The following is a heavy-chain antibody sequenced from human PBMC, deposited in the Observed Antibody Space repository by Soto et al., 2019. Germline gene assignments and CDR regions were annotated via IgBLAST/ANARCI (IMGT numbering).Heavy chain of an antibody. D-gene: IGHD3-22*01. CDR3: VITMIVVVIQLARFDY. Sequence: SVKVSCKASGGTFSSYAISWVRQAPGQGLDWMGGIIPIFGTANYAQKFQGRVTITADKSTSTAYMELSSLRSEDTAVYYCVITMIVVVIQLARFDYWGQGTLVTVSS. J-gene: IGHJ4*02. V-gene: IGHV1-69*06. CDR1: GGTFSSYA. CDR2: IIPIFGTA.